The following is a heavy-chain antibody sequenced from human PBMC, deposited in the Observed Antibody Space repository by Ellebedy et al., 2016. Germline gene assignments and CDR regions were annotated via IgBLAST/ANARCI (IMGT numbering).Heavy chain of an antibody. J-gene: IGHJ4*02. Sequence: GGSLRLXCAASGLTFSNFFMSWVRQAPGKGLEWVSTISANADKRDFADSVKGRFTISRDNSRNTLHLQMNNLRAEDTAVYYCARLPGLTPYENVDYWGQGTLVTVSS. V-gene: IGHV3-23*01. CDR3: ARLPGLTPYENVDY. CDR1: GLTFSNFF. CDR2: ISANADKR. D-gene: IGHD3-22*01.